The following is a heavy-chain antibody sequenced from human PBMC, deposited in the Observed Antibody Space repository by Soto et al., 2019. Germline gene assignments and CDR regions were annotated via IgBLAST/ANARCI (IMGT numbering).Heavy chain of an antibody. CDR3: ASYFSGLGYCTNGVCFPFDY. J-gene: IGHJ4*02. CDR2: ISSSSSYI. D-gene: IGHD2-8*01. CDR1: GFTFSSYS. V-gene: IGHV3-21*01. Sequence: PGGSLRLSCAASGFTFSSYSMNWVRQAPGKGLEWVSSISSSSSYIYYADSVKGRFTISRDNAKNSLYLQMNSLRAEDTAVYYCASYFSGLGYCTNGVCFPFDYWGQGTLVTVSS.